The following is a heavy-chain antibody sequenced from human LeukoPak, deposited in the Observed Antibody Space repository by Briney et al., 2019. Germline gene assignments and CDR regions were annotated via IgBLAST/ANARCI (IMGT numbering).Heavy chain of an antibody. J-gene: IGHJ4*02. D-gene: IGHD3-22*01. CDR1: GGSFSGYY. CDR2: INHSGTT. V-gene: IGHV4-34*01. CDR3: ARAGDSSGYSDY. Sequence: SETLSLTCAVSGGSFSGYYWSWIRQPPGKGLEWIGEINHSGTTNYNPSLKSRVTISVDTSKNQFSLKLSSVTAADTAVYFCARAGDSSGYSDYWGQGTLVTVSS.